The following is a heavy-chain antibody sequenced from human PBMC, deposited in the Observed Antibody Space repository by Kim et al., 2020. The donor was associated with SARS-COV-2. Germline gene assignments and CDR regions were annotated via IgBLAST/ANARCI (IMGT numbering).Heavy chain of an antibody. Sequence: GGSLRLSCAASGFTFSSYGMHWVRQAPGKGLEWVAVIWYDGSNKYYADSVKGRFTISRDNSKNTLYLQMNSLRAEDTAVYYCARGGDYVVDYFDYWGQGTLVTVSS. J-gene: IGHJ4*02. CDR2: IWYDGSNK. D-gene: IGHD4-17*01. CDR1: GFTFSSYG. V-gene: IGHV3-33*01. CDR3: ARGGDYVVDYFDY.